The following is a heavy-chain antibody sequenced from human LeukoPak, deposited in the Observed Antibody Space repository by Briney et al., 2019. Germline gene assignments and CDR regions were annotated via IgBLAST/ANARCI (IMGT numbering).Heavy chain of an antibody. CDR3: ARSLQLWLLGYFDY. Sequence: PSETLSLTCTVSGNSISSGYYWGWIRQPPGKGLEWIGSIYHSGRTYYNPSLKSRVTISVDTSKNQFSLKLSSVTAADTAVYYCARSLQLWLLGYFDYWGQGTLVTVSS. CDR2: IYHSGRT. V-gene: IGHV4-38-2*02. D-gene: IGHD5-18*01. J-gene: IGHJ4*02. CDR1: GNSISSGYY.